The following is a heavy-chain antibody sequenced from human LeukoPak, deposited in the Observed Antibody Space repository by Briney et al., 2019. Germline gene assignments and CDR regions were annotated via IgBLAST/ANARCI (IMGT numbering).Heavy chain of an antibody. V-gene: IGHV4-34*01. Sequence: SETLSLTCAVYGGSFSGYYWSWIRQPPGKGLEWIGEINHSGSTNYKPSLKSRVTISVDTSKNQLSLKLSSVTAADTAVYYCARDGDSSGYYYAYFDYWGQGTLVTVSS. CDR1: GGSFSGYY. CDR3: ARDGDSSGYYYAYFDY. D-gene: IGHD3-22*01. CDR2: INHSGST. J-gene: IGHJ4*02.